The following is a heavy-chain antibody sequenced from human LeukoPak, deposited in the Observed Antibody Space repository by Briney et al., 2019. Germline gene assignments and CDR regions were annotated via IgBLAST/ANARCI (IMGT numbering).Heavy chain of an antibody. CDR2: SSAYNGNT. V-gene: IGHV1-18*01. J-gene: IGHJ4*02. D-gene: IGHD6-19*01. CDR1: VYTFTSYG. Sequence: ASVTVSCKASVYTFTSYGISWVRQPPGQGLGWVGWSSAYNGNTNYAQELQGRVTMTTDTSTSTAYMERRSLRSDDTAVYYCARDRRAVAGSGFDYWGQGTLVTVSS. CDR3: ARDRRAVAGSGFDY.